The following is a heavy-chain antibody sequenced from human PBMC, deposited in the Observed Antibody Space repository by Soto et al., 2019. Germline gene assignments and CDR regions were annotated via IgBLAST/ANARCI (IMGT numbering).Heavy chain of an antibody. V-gene: IGHV4-34*01. Sequence: SETLSLTCAVYGGSFSGYYWSWIRQPPGKGLEWIGEINHSGSTNYNPSLKSRVTISVDTSKNQFSLKLSSVTAADTAVYYCARGPGGSFFYWGQGTLVTVSS. CDR2: INHSGST. J-gene: IGHJ4*02. D-gene: IGHD1-26*01. CDR1: GGSFSGYY. CDR3: ARGPGGSFFY.